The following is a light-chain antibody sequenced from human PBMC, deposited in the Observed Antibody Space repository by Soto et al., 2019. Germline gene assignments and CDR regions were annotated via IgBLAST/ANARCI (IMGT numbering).Light chain of an antibody. CDR1: QSISSW. CDR2: DAS. Sequence: DIQMTQSPSTLSASVGDRVTITCRASQSISSWLAWYQQKPGKAPKLLIYDASSLESGVPSRFSGSGSGTEFTLTISSLKPDDFATYYCQQYQSYSRTFGQGTKVDTK. V-gene: IGKV1-5*01. J-gene: IGKJ1*01. CDR3: QQYQSYSRT.